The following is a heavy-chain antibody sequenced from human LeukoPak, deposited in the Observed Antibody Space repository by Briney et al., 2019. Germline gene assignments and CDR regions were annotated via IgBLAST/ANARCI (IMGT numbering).Heavy chain of an antibody. CDR2: IYYSGST. CDR1: GGSISSSSYY. D-gene: IGHD2-15*01. CDR3: ARRPYCSGGSCNSMNYFDY. V-gene: IGHV4-39*01. Sequence: SETLSLTCTVSGGSISSSSYYWGWSRQPPGKGLEWIGSIYYSGSTYYNPSLKSRVTISVDTSKNQFSLKLSSVTAADTAVYYCARRPYCSGGSCNSMNYFDYWGQGTLVTVSS. J-gene: IGHJ4*02.